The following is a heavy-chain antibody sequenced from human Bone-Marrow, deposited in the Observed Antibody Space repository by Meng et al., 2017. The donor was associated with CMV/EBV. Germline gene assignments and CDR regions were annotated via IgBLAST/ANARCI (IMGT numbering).Heavy chain of an antibody. J-gene: IGHJ4*02. CDR1: GFTFSSYG. Sequence: GESLKISCAASGFTFSSYGMHWVRQAPGKGLEWVANIKQDGSEKYYVDSVKGRFTISRDNAKNSLYLQMNSLRAEDTAVYYCATLYQRRYGYWGQGTLVTVSS. CDR3: ATLYQRRYGY. CDR2: IKQDGSEK. V-gene: IGHV3-7*01. D-gene: IGHD6-25*01.